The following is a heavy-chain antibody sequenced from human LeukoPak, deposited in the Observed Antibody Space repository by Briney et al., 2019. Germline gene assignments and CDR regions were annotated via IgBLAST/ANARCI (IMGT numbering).Heavy chain of an antibody. J-gene: IGHJ4*02. CDR3: ARGRGYCSSTSCYHYFDY. V-gene: IGHV4-39*01. CDR2: IYYSGST. CDR1: GGSISSSSYY. Sequence: PSETLSLTCTVSGGSISSSSYYWGWIRQPPGKGLEWIGSIYYSGSTYYNPSLKSRVTISVDTSKNQFSLKLSSVTAADTAVYYCARGRGYCSSTSCYHYFDYWGQGTLATVSS. D-gene: IGHD2-2*03.